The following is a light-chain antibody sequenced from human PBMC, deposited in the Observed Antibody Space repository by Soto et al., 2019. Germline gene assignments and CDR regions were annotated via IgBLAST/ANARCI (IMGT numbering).Light chain of an antibody. Sequence: EIVLTQSPGTLSLSPGERATLSCRASQSVGSSYLAWYQQKPGQAPRLFIYAASTRATGIPDRFSGSGSGTDFTLTISRLEPEDFAVYFCQQHGTSPLTFGGGTKVEIK. V-gene: IGKV3-20*01. CDR1: QSVGSSY. CDR3: QQHGTSPLT. J-gene: IGKJ4*01. CDR2: AAS.